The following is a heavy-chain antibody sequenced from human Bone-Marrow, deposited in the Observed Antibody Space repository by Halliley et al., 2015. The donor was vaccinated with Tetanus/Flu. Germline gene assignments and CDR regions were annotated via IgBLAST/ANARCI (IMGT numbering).Heavy chain of an antibody. J-gene: IGHJ4*02. D-gene: IGHD1-1*01. V-gene: IGHV4-59*01. Sequence: EGIGPTSYSGRINYNPPPKSRVTISIDTSKNQFSLKLSSVPAADTAIYYCARDIGYHFAHWGQGTLVTASP. CDR2: TSYSGRI. CDR3: ARDIGYHFAH.